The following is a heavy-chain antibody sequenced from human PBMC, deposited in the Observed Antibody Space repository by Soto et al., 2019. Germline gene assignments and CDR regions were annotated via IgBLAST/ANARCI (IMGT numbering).Heavy chain of an antibody. CDR1: GFTFSSYW. CDR3: ARGVPGHYFFDL. Sequence: EVQLVESGGGLVQPGGSLRLSCAASGFTFSSYWMHWVRQVPGKGLVWVSRVRYDGGSTNYADSVKGRFTISRDNAKNTVYLQMNSLRAEDTAVFYCARGVPGHYFFDLWGPGTMVTVSS. V-gene: IGHV3-74*01. D-gene: IGHD2-21*01. CDR2: VRYDGGST. J-gene: IGHJ3*01.